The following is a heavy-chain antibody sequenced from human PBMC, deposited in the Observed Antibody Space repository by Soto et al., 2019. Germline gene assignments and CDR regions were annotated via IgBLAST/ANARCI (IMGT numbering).Heavy chain of an antibody. CDR2: INHSGST. CDR3: ARIRRAWIQLWSYFDY. J-gene: IGHJ4*02. D-gene: IGHD5-18*01. CDR1: GGSFSGYY. V-gene: IGHV4-34*01. Sequence: QVQLQQWGAGLLKPSETLSLTCAVYGGSFSGYYWSWIRQPPGKGLEWIGEINHSGSTNYNPSLKSRVTTSVDTSKNQFSLKLSSVTAADTAVYYCARIRRAWIQLWSYFDYWGQGTLVTVSS.